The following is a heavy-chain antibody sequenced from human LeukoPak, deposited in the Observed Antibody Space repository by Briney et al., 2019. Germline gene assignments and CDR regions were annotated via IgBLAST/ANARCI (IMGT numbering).Heavy chain of an antibody. V-gene: IGHV4-59*01. Sequence: SETLSLTCTVSGGSISSYYWSWIRQPPGKGLEWIGYVYYSGSTNYNPSLKSRVTISVDTSKNQFSLKLSSVTAADTAVYYCARSDYDSSGYYMWAFDIWGQGTMVTVSS. CDR1: GGSISSYY. CDR2: VYYSGST. D-gene: IGHD3-22*01. J-gene: IGHJ3*02. CDR3: ARSDYDSSGYYMWAFDI.